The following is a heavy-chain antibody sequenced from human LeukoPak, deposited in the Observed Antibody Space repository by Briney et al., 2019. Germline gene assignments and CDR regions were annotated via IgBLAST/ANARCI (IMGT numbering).Heavy chain of an antibody. Sequence: GGSLRLSCAASGFTFSSYAMSWVRQPPGKGLEWVSAISGSGGSTYYADSVKGRFTISRDNSKNTLYLQMNSLRAEDTAVYYCAKDPVPYYYGSGNNYFDYWGQGTLVTVSS. V-gene: IGHV3-23*01. CDR1: GFTFSSYA. CDR2: ISGSGGST. J-gene: IGHJ4*02. D-gene: IGHD3-10*01. CDR3: AKDPVPYYYGSGNNYFDY.